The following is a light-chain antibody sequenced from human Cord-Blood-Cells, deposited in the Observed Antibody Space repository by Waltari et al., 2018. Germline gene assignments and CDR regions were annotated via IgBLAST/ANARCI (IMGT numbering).Light chain of an antibody. CDR1: QSISSY. V-gene: IGKV1-39*01. Sequence: DIQMTQSPSSLSASVGDRVHITCRASQSISSYLNWYQQKPGKAPKLLIYAASSLHSGVPSRFSGTASGTDFSLTISRLQPEDFATYCCQQCYRTPYTFGQGTQREIK. J-gene: IGKJ2*01. CDR2: AAS. CDR3: QQCYRTPYT.